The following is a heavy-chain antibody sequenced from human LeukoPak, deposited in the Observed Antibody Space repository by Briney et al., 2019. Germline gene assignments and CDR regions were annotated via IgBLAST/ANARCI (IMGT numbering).Heavy chain of an antibody. CDR2: IYYSGST. CDR1: GGSSSSSSYY. CDR3: ARHHPSNWFDP. D-gene: IGHD2-8*01. V-gene: IGHV4-39*01. J-gene: IGHJ5*02. Sequence: SETLSLTCTVSGGSSSSSSYYWGWIRQPPGKGLEWIGSIYYSGSTYYNPSLKSRVTISVDTSKNQFSLNLGFVTAADTAVYYCARHHPSNWFDPWGRGTLVTVSS.